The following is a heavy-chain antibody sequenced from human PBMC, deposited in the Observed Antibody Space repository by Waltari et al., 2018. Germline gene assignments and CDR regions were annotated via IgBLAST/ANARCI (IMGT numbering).Heavy chain of an antibody. CDR3: ARVGAPSSGFQRSQPFDY. D-gene: IGHD3-22*01. Sequence: QVQLQESGPGLVKPSETLSLTCTVAGGSITSYYWGWIRQSQGKGLEWIGYIYYRGRTNYDPSLKSRLTISVDRSNNQFSLNLTSMTAADTAVYYCARVGAPSSGFQRSQPFDYWGQGTLVTVSS. V-gene: IGHV4-59*01. CDR1: GGSITSYY. CDR2: IYYRGRT. J-gene: IGHJ4*02.